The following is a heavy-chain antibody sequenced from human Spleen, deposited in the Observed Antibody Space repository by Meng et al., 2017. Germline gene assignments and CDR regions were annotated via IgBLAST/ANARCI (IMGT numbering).Heavy chain of an antibody. CDR2: IHNSGST. CDR1: GYSITGSYN. V-gene: IGHV4-59*01. J-gene: IGHJ3*02. Sequence: SETLSLTCAVSGYSITGSYNWGWIRQSPGKELEWIGSIHNSGSTNYNASLKSRVTISVDTSKNRFSLKLSSVTAADTAVYYCARDGLGSGTPAGNDAFNIWGQGTMVTVSS. CDR3: ARDGLGSGTPAGNDAFNI. D-gene: IGHD2-2*01.